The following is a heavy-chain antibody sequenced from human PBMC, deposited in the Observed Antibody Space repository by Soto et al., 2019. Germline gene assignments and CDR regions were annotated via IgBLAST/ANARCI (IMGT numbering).Heavy chain of an antibody. Sequence: GGSLRLSCAASGFTFSSYGMHWVRQAPGKGLEWVAVISYDGSNKYYADSVKGRFTISRDNSKNTLYLQMNSLRAEDTAVYYCAKDQGIAVAGTRALDYWGQGTLVTVSS. CDR2: ISYDGSNK. D-gene: IGHD6-19*01. J-gene: IGHJ4*02. V-gene: IGHV3-30*18. CDR1: GFTFSSYG. CDR3: AKDQGIAVAGTRALDY.